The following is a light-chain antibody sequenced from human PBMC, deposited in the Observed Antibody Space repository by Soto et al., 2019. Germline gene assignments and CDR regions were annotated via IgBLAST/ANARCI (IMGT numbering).Light chain of an antibody. CDR3: GTWDGSLSAGI. V-gene: IGLV1-51*01. CDR2: YNT. Sequence: QFVLTQPPSVSTAPVHKGTISYTGSTSNGGKNYVSWYQHLPGTAPTLLIYYNTKRHSGIPDRFSGSKSGTSATLGITGLQTGDEADYYCGTWDGSLSAGIFGTGTKVTVL. J-gene: IGLJ1*01. CDR1: TSNGGKNY.